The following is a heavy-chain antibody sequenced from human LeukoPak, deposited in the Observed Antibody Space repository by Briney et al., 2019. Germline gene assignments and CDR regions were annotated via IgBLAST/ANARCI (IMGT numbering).Heavy chain of an antibody. D-gene: IGHD1-26*01. Sequence: GGSLRLSCAASGFTFSSYSMNWVRQAPGKGLEWVANIKQDESEMYYVDSVKGRFTISRDNAKNSLYLQMNSLRVEDTAVYYCARRGRFDAFDIWGQGTMVTVSS. CDR2: IKQDESEM. CDR1: GFTFSSYS. CDR3: ARRGRFDAFDI. V-gene: IGHV3-7*01. J-gene: IGHJ3*02.